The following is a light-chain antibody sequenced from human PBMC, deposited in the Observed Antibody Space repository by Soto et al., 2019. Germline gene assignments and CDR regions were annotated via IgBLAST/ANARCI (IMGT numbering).Light chain of an antibody. CDR3: YKYNNWPPHT. CDR1: QSVSSN. CDR2: GAS. V-gene: IGKV3-15*01. Sequence: EIVMTQSPATLSVSPGERATLSCRASQSVSSNLAWYQQKPGQAPRLLIYGASTRATGITARFSGSGSGTEYTLTTSSMQSDDVVLYYYYKYNNWPPHTFGQGTKLEIK. J-gene: IGKJ2*01.